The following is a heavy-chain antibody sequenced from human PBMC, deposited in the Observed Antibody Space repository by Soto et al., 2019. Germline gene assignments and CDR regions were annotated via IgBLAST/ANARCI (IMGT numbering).Heavy chain of an antibody. CDR1: GFTFTSSA. J-gene: IGHJ4*02. CDR2: IVVGSGNT. V-gene: IGHV1-58*01. CDR3: AADSRETVTTFDY. Sequence: GASVKVSCKASGFTFTSSAVQWVRQARGQRLEWIGWIVVGSGNTNYAQKFQERVTITRDMSTSTAYMELSSLRSEDTAVYYCAADSRETVTTFDYWGQGTLVTVSS. D-gene: IGHD4-17*01.